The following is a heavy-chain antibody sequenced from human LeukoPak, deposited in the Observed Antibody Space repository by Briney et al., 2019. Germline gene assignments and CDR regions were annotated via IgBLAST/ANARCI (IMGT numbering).Heavy chain of an antibody. D-gene: IGHD5/OR15-5a*01. Sequence: SGTLSLTCAVSGGSISSDNWWSWVRQPPGKGLEWIGEIFHSGSTNYNPSLKSRVTISVDKSNNQFSLKLSSVTAADTAVYYCARGAAGVSGYWGQGTLVTVSS. J-gene: IGHJ4*02. CDR2: IFHSGST. CDR1: GGSISSDNW. CDR3: ARGAAGVSGY. V-gene: IGHV4-4*02.